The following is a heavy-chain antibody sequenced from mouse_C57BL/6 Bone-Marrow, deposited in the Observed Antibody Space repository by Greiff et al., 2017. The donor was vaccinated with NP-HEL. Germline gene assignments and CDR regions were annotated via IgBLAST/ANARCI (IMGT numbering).Heavy chain of an antibody. D-gene: IGHD2-5*01. CDR3: ARSGSNYPMDY. V-gene: IGHV1-19*01. CDR1: GYTFTDYY. CDR2: INPYNGGT. Sequence: EVQLQQSGPVLVKPGASVKMSCKASGYTFTDYYMNWVKQSHGKSLEWIGVINPYNGGTSYNQKFKGKATLTVDKSSSTAYMELNSLTSEDSAVYYCARSGSNYPMDYWGQGTSVTVSS. J-gene: IGHJ4*01.